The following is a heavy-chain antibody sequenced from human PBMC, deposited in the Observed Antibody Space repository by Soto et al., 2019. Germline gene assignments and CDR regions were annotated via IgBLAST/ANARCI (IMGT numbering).Heavy chain of an antibody. CDR3: EVTTGY. V-gene: IGHV1-8*01. CDR2: VSPDSGNA. J-gene: IGHJ4*02. Sequence: QVQVVQSKAEVKKPGASVKVSCKTSGYTFTDSDINWVRQAPGQGLEWMGWVSPDSGNAGYAQQFQGRVSMTSDTSTSTVYMELTSLRSEDTAVYFCEVTTGYWGQGTMVTVSS. D-gene: IGHD3-9*01. CDR1: GYTFTDSD.